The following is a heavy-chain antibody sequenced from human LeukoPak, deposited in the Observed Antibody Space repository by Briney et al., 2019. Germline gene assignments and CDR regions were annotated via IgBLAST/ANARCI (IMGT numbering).Heavy chain of an antibody. CDR2: IKQDESEK. CDR1: GFTFSSYW. V-gene: IGHV3-7*03. J-gene: IGHJ6*02. D-gene: IGHD3-16*01. CDR3: ARGGGLDV. Sequence: GGSLRLSCAASGFTFSSYWMSWVRQAPGKGPEWVANIKQDESEKYYVDSVKGRFTISRDNAKNSLYLQMSNLRAEDTAVYFCARGGGLDVWGQGATVTVSS.